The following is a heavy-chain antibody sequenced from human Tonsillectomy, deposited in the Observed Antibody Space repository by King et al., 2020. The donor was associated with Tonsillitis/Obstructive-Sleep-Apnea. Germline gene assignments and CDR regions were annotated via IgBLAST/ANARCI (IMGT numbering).Heavy chain of an antibody. D-gene: IGHD4-17*01. Sequence: HVQLVESGGGLVKPGGSLRLSCAASGFTFSDYYMSWIRQAPGKGLEWVSYISSSSSYTNYADSVKGRFTISRDNAKNSLYLQMNSLRAEDTAVYYCARDLPTTVTNYYYYGMDVWGQGTTVTVSS. CDR2: ISSSSSYT. CDR1: GFTFSDYY. CDR3: ARDLPTTVTNYYYYGMDV. J-gene: IGHJ6*02. V-gene: IGHV3-11*06.